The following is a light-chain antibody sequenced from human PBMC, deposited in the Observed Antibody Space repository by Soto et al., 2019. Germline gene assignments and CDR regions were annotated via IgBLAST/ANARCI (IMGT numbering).Light chain of an antibody. J-gene: IGLJ3*02. V-gene: IGLV1-40*01. CDR1: SSNIGAGYD. Sequence: QSVLTQPPSVSGAPGQRVTISCTGRSSNIGAGYDVHWYQQLPGTAPKLLIYGNNNRPSGVPDRFSGSKSGTSASLAITGLQAEDEADYYCQSYDSSLSGWVFGGGTKLIVL. CDR2: GNN. CDR3: QSYDSSLSGWV.